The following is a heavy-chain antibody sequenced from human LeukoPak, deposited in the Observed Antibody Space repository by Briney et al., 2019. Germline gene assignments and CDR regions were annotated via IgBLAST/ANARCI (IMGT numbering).Heavy chain of an antibody. J-gene: IGHJ6*04. D-gene: IGHD3-10*02. CDR1: GFTFSDYY. V-gene: IGHV3-11*04. CDR2: ISSSGSTI. Sequence: GVSLRLFCAASGFTFSDYYMSWIRQAPGKGLEWVSYISSSGSTIYYADSVKGRFTISRDNAKNSLHLQLNSLRAEDTAVYYCAELGITMIGGVWGKGTTVTISS. CDR3: AELGITMIGGV.